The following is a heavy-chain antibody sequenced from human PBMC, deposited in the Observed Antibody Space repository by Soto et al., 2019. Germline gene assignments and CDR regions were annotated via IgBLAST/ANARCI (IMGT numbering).Heavy chain of an antibody. CDR2: ISTYNENM. J-gene: IGHJ4*02. CDR1: ASTFNSNG. CDR3: AYVGGYSTGDYSFDL. D-gene: IGHD5-18*01. Sequence: SVKVSCKVSASTFNSNGIGWVRQAPGQGLEWMGWISTYNENMDTAPQLQGRLTMTTDTSTTTAYMELTNLKFDDTALYYCAYVGGYSTGDYSFDLWGQGTPVTASS. V-gene: IGHV1-18*04.